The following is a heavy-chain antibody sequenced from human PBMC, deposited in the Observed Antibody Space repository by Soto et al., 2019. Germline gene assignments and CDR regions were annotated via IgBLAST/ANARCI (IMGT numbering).Heavy chain of an antibody. D-gene: IGHD6-13*01. J-gene: IGHJ4*02. V-gene: IGHV3-30*03. CDR3: GAGQYFSAY. CDR1: GFTFSSYG. Sequence: QVQLVESGGGVVQPGRSLRLSCAASGFTFSSYGMHWVRQAPGKGLEWVALISYDGSDKYYADSVKGRFTISRDNSKKTLYLHMNSMRVEDTAVYYCGAGQYFSAYWGQGTLVTVSS. CDR2: ISYDGSDK.